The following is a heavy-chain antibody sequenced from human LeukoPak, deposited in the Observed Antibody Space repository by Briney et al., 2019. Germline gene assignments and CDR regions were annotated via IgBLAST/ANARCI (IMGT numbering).Heavy chain of an antibody. CDR1: GYSFTSYW. Sequence: PGESLKISCKGSGYSFTSYWIGWVRQMPGKGLGWMGIIYPGDSDTRYSPSFQGQVTTSADKSIRTAYLQWSSPKASDTAMYYWASRLGYCSGGSCSGGAFDIWGQGTMVTVSS. CDR2: IYPGDSDT. CDR3: ASRLGYCSGGSCSGGAFDI. V-gene: IGHV5-51*01. D-gene: IGHD2-15*01. J-gene: IGHJ3*02.